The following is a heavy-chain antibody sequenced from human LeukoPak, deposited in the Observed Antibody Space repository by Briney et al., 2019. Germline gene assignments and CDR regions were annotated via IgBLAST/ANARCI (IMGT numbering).Heavy chain of an antibody. CDR3: ARSGAFTIFGVVIKVYYYYGMDV. CDR1: GYTFTSYG. V-gene: IGHV1-18*01. Sequence: ASVKVSCKASGYTFTSYGISWVRQAPGQGLEWMGWISAYNGNTNYAQKLQGRVTMTTDTSTSTAYMELRSLRSDDTAVYYYARSGAFTIFGVVIKVYYYYGMDVWGQGTTVTVSS. J-gene: IGHJ6*02. CDR2: ISAYNGNT. D-gene: IGHD3-3*01.